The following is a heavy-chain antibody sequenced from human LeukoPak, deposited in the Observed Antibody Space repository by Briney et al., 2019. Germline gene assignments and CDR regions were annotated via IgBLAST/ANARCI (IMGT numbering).Heavy chain of an antibody. CDR1: GLTFSSYI. Sequence: GGSLRLSCAASGLTFSSYIMDWVRQAPGKGLEWVSYISSSSSIIYYADSVKGRFTISRDNAKNSLDLQMNSLRAEDTAVYYCARGGYYFDYWGQGTLVTVSS. J-gene: IGHJ4*02. V-gene: IGHV3-48*01. CDR2: ISSSSSII. D-gene: IGHD3-16*01. CDR3: ARGGYYFDY.